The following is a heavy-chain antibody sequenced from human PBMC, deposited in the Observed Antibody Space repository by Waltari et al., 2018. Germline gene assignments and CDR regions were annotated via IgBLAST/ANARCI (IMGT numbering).Heavy chain of an antibody. J-gene: IGHJ4*02. CDR3: ATLPSLPLKKSGSYRNFDY. CDR1: GYTFTDYY. Sequence: EVQLVQSGAEVKKPGATVPISCKVSGYTFTDYYMLWLQQDPGKGLEGLGPVAPQDGETIYAEKFQVRVTITADTSTDTAYMELSILRSEDTAVYYCATLPSLPLKKSGSYRNFDYWGQGTLVTVSS. V-gene: IGHV1-69-2*01. D-gene: IGHD1-26*01. CDR2: VAPQDGET.